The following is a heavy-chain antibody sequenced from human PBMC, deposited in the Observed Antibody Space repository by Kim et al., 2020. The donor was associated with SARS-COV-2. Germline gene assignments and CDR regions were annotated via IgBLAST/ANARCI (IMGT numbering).Heavy chain of an antibody. V-gene: IGHV3-7*03. J-gene: IGHJ4*02. CDR2: IKQDGSEI. D-gene: IGHD3-9*01. CDR3: ARARTGRYYDILTGYKHRRMRRGFNLDY. CDR1: GFTFSSYW. Sequence: GGSLRLSCAASGFTFSSYWMSWVRQAPGKGLEWVANIKQDGSEIYYVDSVKGRFTISRDNAKNSLYLQMNSLRAEDTAVYYCARARTGRYYDILTGYKHRRMRRGFNLDYWGQGTLVTVSS.